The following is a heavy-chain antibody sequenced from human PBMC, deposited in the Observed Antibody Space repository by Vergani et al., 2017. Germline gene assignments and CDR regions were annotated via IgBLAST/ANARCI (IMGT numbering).Heavy chain of an antibody. Sequence: QVQLVQSGAEVKKPGASVKVSCKASGGTFSSYAISWVRQAPGQGLEWMGRIIPILGIANYAQKFQGRVTMTADKSTSTAYMELSSLRSEDTAVYYCASSEIGYCTNGVCYTFDYWGQGTLVTVSS. CDR1: GGTFSSYA. CDR2: IIPILGIA. V-gene: IGHV1-69*04. D-gene: IGHD2-8*01. J-gene: IGHJ4*02. CDR3: ASSEIGYCTNGVCYTFDY.